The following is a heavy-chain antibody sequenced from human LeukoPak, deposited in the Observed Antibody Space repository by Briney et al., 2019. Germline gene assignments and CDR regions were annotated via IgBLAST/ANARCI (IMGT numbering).Heavy chain of an antibody. CDR3: ARGLGAVAGTTPHGY. D-gene: IGHD6-19*01. V-gene: IGHV1-2*02. CDR1: VYTFTVYY. Sequence: ASVTVSFKSSVYTFTVYYIHWVRQAPGQGLEWVGWINPNNGDTNYAQKSQGRVTTTRDTSISTAYMDVSSLRSDDPAVYYCARGLGAVAGTTPHGYWGQGTLVTVSS. CDR2: INPNNGDT. J-gene: IGHJ4*02.